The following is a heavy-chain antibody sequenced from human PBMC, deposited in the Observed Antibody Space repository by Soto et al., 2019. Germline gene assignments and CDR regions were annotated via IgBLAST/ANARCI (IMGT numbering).Heavy chain of an antibody. CDR2: FGPEDGET. Sequence: ASVKVSCKVSGYTLTELSMHWVRQAPGKGLEWMGGFGPEDGETIYAQKFQGRVTMTEDTSTDTAYMELSSLRSEDTAVYYCATEPTYYDSSGSKGDYWGQGTLVTVSS. D-gene: IGHD3-22*01. J-gene: IGHJ4*02. CDR3: ATEPTYYDSSGSKGDY. CDR1: GYTLTELS. V-gene: IGHV1-24*01.